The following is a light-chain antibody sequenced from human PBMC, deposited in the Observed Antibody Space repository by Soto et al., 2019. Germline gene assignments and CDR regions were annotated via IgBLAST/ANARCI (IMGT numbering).Light chain of an antibody. CDR1: SSNIGSNT. CDR2: SNN. J-gene: IGLJ2*01. V-gene: IGLV1-44*01. CDR3: AAWADSLNGVV. Sequence: QSVLTQPPSASGTPGQRVTISCSGSSSNIGSNTVNWYQQLPGTAPKLLIYSNNQRPSGVPDRFSGSKSGTSASLAISGLQSEDEGDYYCAAWADSLNGVVFGGGAKLTVL.